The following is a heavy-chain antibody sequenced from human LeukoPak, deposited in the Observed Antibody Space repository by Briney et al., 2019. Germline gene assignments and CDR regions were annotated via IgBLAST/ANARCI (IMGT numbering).Heavy chain of an antibody. Sequence: PGGSLRLSCAASGFKFSDYYMSWIRQAPGKGLEWVSSISSSSSYIYYADSVKGRFTISRDNAKNSLYLQMNSPRAEDTAVYYCARHYYDSSGYTPGWFDPWGQGTLVTVSS. CDR3: ARHYYDSSGYTPGWFDP. CDR2: ISSSSSYI. V-gene: IGHV3-11*06. D-gene: IGHD3-22*01. J-gene: IGHJ5*02. CDR1: GFKFSDYY.